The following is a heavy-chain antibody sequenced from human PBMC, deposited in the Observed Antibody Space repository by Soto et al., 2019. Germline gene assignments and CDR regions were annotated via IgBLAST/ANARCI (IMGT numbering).Heavy chain of an antibody. J-gene: IGHJ4*01. CDR2: IKSKNDGGTT. V-gene: IGHV3-15*07. D-gene: IGHD2-15*01. CDR3: AADLPGHGGGYEFDY. Sequence: GLSLRRSCAGSVFTFITAWMNWVLRSPVKVLEWVGRIKSKNDGGTTDYAAPVKGRFTISRDDSKNTVYLQMNSLRTEDTALYYCAADLPGHGGGYEFDYWGQGTPVTRLL. CDR1: VFTFITAW.